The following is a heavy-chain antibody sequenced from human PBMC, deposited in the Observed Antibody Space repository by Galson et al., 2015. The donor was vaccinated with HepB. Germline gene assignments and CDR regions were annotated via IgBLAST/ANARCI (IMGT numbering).Heavy chain of an antibody. CDR2: TYYRSKWYN. J-gene: IGHJ4*02. CDR3: ARFDFLSRDGYNGADY. V-gene: IGHV6-1*01. D-gene: IGHD5-24*01. Sequence: CAISGDSVSSHSAAWNWIRQSPSRGLEWLGRTYYRSKWYNDYAVSVKSRITINPDTSKNQFSLQLNSVTPEDTAVYYCARFDFLSRDGYNGADYWGQGTLVTVSS. CDR1: GDSVSSHSAA.